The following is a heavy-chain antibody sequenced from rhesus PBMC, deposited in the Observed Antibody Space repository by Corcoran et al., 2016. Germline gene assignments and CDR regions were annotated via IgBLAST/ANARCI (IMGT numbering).Heavy chain of an antibody. J-gene: IGHJ5-1*01. V-gene: IGHV4-169*02. CDR3: ASGRIVAGPFSAV. CDR2: ICGSGSST. Sequence: QLQLQESGPGLVKPSETLSVTCAVSGGSIRSFYWSWIRQPPGKGLDLIGYICGSGSSTNYNPALNSRVTLSVDTSKNQLSLKLISVTAADTAVYYCASGRIVAGPFSAVWGPGVLVTVSS. CDR1: GGSIRSFY. D-gene: IGHD6-13*01.